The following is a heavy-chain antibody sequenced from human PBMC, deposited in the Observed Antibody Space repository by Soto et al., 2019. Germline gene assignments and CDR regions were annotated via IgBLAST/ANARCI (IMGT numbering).Heavy chain of an antibody. V-gene: IGHV1-18*01. D-gene: IGHD3-16*02. CDR2: ISAYNGNT. CDR1: GYTFTSYG. CDR3: ARADEDYVWGSYRRNNCFDP. J-gene: IGHJ5*02. Sequence: ASVKVSCKASGYTFTSYGISWVRQAPGQGLEWMGWISAYNGNTNYAQKLQGRVTMTTDTSTSTAYMELRSLRSDDTAVYYCARADEDYVWGSYRRNNCFDPWGQGTLVTVSS.